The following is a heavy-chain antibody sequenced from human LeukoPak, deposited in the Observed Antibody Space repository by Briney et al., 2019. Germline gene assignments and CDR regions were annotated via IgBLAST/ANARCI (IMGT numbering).Heavy chain of an antibody. CDR3: AKDGYYDSSGYLDY. V-gene: IGHV3-11*01. Sequence: GASLRLSCAASGFTFSDYYMSWIRQAPGKGLEWVSYISSSGSTIYYADSVKGRFTISRDNAKNSLYLQMNSLRAEDMALYYCAKDGYYDSSGYLDYWGQGTLVTVSS. J-gene: IGHJ4*02. CDR1: GFTFSDYY. D-gene: IGHD3-22*01. CDR2: ISSSGSTI.